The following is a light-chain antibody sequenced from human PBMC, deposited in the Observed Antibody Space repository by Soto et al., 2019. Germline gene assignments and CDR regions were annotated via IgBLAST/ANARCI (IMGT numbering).Light chain of an antibody. V-gene: IGLV2-14*04. Sequence: VSGSPGQSITISCTGTSSDVGGYNYVSWYQQHPGKAPKLMIYDVSNRPSGVSNRFSGSRSGNTASLTISGLQAEDEADYYCSSYTSSSKVFGTGTKVTV. CDR2: DVS. CDR3: SSYTSSSKV. CDR1: SSDVGGYNY. J-gene: IGLJ1*01.